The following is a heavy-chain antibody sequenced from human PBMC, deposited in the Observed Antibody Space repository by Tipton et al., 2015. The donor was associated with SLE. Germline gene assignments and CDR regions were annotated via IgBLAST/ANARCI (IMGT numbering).Heavy chain of an antibody. CDR3: ARQMEDGYGVIDY. D-gene: IGHD5-24*01. CDR2: IWFDGSKE. J-gene: IGHJ4*02. CDR1: GFTFSSYG. Sequence: SLRLSCAASGFTFSSYGMHWVRQAPGKGLEWVAIIWFDGSKEIYADSVKGRFTVSRDNSKNTLYLQMNSLRAEDTAAYYCARQMEDGYGVIDYWGQGTLATVTS. V-gene: IGHV3-33*01.